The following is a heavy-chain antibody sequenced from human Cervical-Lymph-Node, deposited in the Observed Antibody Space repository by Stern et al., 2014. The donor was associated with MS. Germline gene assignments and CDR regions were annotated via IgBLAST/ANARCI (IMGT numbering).Heavy chain of an antibody. CDR2: IWYDGNKK. J-gene: IGHJ4*02. CDR3: ARGNWNYEGMGY. Sequence: QEQLVEYGGGVVQPGRSLRLSCAASGFSFSNYGMHWVRQAPGKGLEWLAVIWYDGNKKYYADSVKGRFTISRDNSKNTLFLQMSSLTAEDTALYYCARGNWNYEGMGYWGQGTLVTVSS. CDR1: GFSFSNYG. V-gene: IGHV3-33*01. D-gene: IGHD1-7*01.